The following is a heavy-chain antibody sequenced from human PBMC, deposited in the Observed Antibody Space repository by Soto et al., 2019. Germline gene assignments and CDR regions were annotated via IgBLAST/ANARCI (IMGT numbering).Heavy chain of an antibody. CDR2: IKEDGSEK. J-gene: IGHJ4*02. D-gene: IGHD2-2*01. CDR3: VRDEVGPGNC. V-gene: IGHV3-7*04. CDR1: GFTFSSYW. Sequence: VGSLRLSCAASGFTFSSYWMSWVRQAPGKGLEWVANIKEDGSEKYYVDSVRGRFTISRDNAKNSLYLQMNSLRAEDTDVYYCVRDEVGPGNCWGQGTLVTVSS.